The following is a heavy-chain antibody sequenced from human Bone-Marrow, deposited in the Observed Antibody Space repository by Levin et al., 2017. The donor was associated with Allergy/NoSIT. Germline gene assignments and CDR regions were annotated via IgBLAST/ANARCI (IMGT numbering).Heavy chain of an antibody. J-gene: IGHJ4*02. V-gene: IGHV3-30*04. Sequence: GGSLRLSCEASGFTLRSHAMHWVRQAPGEGLEWVAVISYDGSDKYYSDSVKGRFTISRDTSKNTVYLQMNSLRGEDTALYYCARKGYGGDQGLDYWGQGTRVTVSS. CDR2: ISYDGSDK. D-gene: IGHD4/OR15-4a*01. CDR3: ARKGYGGDQGLDY. CDR1: GFTLRSHA.